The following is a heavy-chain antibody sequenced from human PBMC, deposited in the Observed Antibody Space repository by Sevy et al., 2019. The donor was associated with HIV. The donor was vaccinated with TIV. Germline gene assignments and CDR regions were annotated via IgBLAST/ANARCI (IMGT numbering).Heavy chain of an antibody. D-gene: IGHD3-3*01. CDR2: TYYRSKWYY. Sequence: SQTLSLTCAISGDSVSSNSAAWNWIRQSPSRGLEWLGRTYYRSKWYYDYAVSVKSRITINPDTSKNQSSMKLNSVTPEATAVYYCARDGPGSYYDFWSGYYRYYYYYGMDVWGQGTTVTVSS. V-gene: IGHV6-1*01. CDR1: GDSVSSNSAA. J-gene: IGHJ6*02. CDR3: ARDGPGSYYDFWSGYYRYYYYYGMDV.